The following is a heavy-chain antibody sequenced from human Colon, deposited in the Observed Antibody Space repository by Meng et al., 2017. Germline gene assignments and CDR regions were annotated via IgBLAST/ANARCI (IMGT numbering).Heavy chain of an antibody. CDR1: GSAVRSPDHQ. CDR2: ARIDYANT. D-gene: IGHD3-16*01. Sequence: HVQLRQVGPGLVGPSDTASLICAVSGSAVRSPDHQGGWVRQPPGKGLEWIGYARIDYANTNYTPSLKSRVNVSLDTSKNQFSLNVRSVTAADTAVYYCARDYWGSLDFWGQGILVTVSS. CDR3: ARDYWGSLDF. J-gene: IGHJ4*02. V-gene: IGHV4-61*08.